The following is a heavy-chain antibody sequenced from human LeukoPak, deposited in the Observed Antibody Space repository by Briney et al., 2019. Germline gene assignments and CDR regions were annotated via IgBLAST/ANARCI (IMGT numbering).Heavy chain of an antibody. CDR3: ASGSWYFKIDY. Sequence: GGSLRLSCAASGFTVSSNYMSWVRQAPGKGLEWVSVIYSGGNTYYADSVKGRFTISRDNSKNTLYLQMNSLRAEDTAVYYCASGSWYFKIDYWGQGTLVTVSS. V-gene: IGHV3-53*05. CDR2: IYSGGNT. D-gene: IGHD6-13*01. CDR1: GFTVSSNY. J-gene: IGHJ4*02.